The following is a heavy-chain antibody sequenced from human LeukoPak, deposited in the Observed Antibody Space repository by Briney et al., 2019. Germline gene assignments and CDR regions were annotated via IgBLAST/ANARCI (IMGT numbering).Heavy chain of an antibody. CDR1: GGSISSGYY. J-gene: IGHJ4*02. D-gene: IGHD3-10*01. Sequence: SETLSLTCTVSGGSISSGYYWDWIRQPPGKGLEWIGSIYHSGSTYYNPSLKSRVTISVDTSKNQFSLKLSSVTAADTAVYYCARGGQLLWFGSPDYWGQGTLVTVSS. CDR3: ARGGQLLWFGSPDY. CDR2: IYHSGST. V-gene: IGHV4-38-2*02.